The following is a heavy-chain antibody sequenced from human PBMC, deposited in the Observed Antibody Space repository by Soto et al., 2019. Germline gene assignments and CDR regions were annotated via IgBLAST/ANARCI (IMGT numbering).Heavy chain of an antibody. Sequence: ESGGGLVQPGGSLKLSCAASGFTFSVSAMHWVRQASGKGLEWVVRIRSKGNNYATAYGASLKGRFTISRDDSKNTAYLQMNSLNTEDTAVYYCSRQASDFWSGKPQYYMDVWGKGTTVTVSS. J-gene: IGHJ6*03. V-gene: IGHV3-73*01. D-gene: IGHD3-3*01. CDR1: GFTFSVSA. CDR2: IRSKGNNYAT. CDR3: SRQASDFWSGKPQYYMDV.